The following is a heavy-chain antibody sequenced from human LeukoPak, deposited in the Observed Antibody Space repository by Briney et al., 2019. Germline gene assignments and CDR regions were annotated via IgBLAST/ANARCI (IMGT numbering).Heavy chain of an antibody. Sequence: SETLSLTCTVSGGSISGYHWSWIRQPAGKGLEWIGRIYTSGSTNYNPSLKSRVTISVDTSKNQFSLKLSSVAAADTAVYYCAREGRDGYNDWGQGTLVTVSS. CDR3: AREGRDGYND. D-gene: IGHD5-24*01. CDR1: GGSISGYH. J-gene: IGHJ4*02. V-gene: IGHV4-4*07. CDR2: IYTSGST.